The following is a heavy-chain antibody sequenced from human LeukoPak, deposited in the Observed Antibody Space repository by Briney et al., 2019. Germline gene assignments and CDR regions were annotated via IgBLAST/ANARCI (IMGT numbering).Heavy chain of an antibody. V-gene: IGHV3-11*01. D-gene: IGHD3-22*01. CDR1: GFTFSDYY. J-gene: IGHJ5*02. CDR3: ARDLEYYYDSGQVRWFDP. Sequence: PGGSLRLSCAASGFTFSDYYVSWIRQAPGKGLEWVSYISSSGSTIYYADSVKGRFTISRDNAKNSLYLQMNSLRAEDTAVYYCARDLEYYYDSGQVRWFDPWGQGTLVTVSS. CDR2: ISSSGSTI.